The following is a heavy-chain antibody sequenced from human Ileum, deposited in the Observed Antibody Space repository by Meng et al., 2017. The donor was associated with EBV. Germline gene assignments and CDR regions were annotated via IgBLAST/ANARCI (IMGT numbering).Heavy chain of an antibody. CDR1: GGSISSSNYY. CDR2: IYNSGST. V-gene: IGHV4-30-4*01. Sequence: HVQLQQSRPGLVKPSQTPSLTCTVSGGSISSSNYYWSWIRQPPGKGLEWSVHIYNSGSTYYNPSLKSRITISVDTSKNQFSLKLSSVTAADTAVYYCARGQKGYFDLWGRGTLVTASS. CDR3: ARGQKGYFDL. J-gene: IGHJ2*01.